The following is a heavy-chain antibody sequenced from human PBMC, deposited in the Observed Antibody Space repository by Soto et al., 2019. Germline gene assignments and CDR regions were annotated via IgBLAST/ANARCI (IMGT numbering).Heavy chain of an antibody. Sequence: QVQLVQSGAEVKKPGSSVKVSCKASGGTFSSYAISWVRQAPGQGLEWMGGIIPIFGTANYAQKFQGRVTITADGSTSTAYMELGSLRSDDTAVYYCARGGSDYYDSSGYPTFDYWGQGSLGTVAS. D-gene: IGHD3-22*01. CDR1: GGTFSSYA. CDR2: IIPIFGTA. V-gene: IGHV1-69*01. J-gene: IGHJ4*02. CDR3: ARGGSDYYDSSGYPTFDY.